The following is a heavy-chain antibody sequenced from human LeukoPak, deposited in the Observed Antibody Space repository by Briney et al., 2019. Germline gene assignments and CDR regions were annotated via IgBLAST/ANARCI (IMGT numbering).Heavy chain of an antibody. Sequence: SQTLSLTCTVSGGSISSGSYYWSWLRQPAGKGLEWLGRIYTSGSTNYNPSLKSRVTISVDTSKDQFSLKLSSVTAADTAVYYCAREGGYDTLDYWGQGTLVTVSS. CDR2: IYTSGST. D-gene: IGHD5-12*01. CDR3: AREGGYDTLDY. V-gene: IGHV4-61*02. J-gene: IGHJ4*02. CDR1: GGSISSGSYY.